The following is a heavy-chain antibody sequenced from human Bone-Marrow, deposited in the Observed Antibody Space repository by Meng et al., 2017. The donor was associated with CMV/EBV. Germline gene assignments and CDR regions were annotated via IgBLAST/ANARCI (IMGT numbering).Heavy chain of an antibody. CDR2: ISWDGGST. CDR3: AKGTGFLRPGEYYLDY. D-gene: IGHD3-10*01. Sequence: GGSLRLSCAASGFTFDDYAMHWVRQAPGKGLEWVSLISWDGGSTYYADSVKGRFTISRDNSKNSLYLQMNSLRAEDTALYYCAKGTGFLRPGEYYLDYWGQGTLVTVSS. CDR1: GFTFDDYA. J-gene: IGHJ4*02. V-gene: IGHV3-43D*03.